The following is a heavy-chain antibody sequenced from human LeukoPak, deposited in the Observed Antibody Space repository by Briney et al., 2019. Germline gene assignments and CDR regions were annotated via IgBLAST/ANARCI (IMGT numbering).Heavy chain of an antibody. CDR1: GFTFSSYA. V-gene: IGHV3-23*01. CDR2: ISGSGGST. Sequence: PGGSLRLSCAASGFTFSSYAMSWVRQAPGKGLEWVSAISGSGGSTYYADSVKGRFTISRDNSKNTLYLQMNSLRAEDTAVYYCAKDSAEYSSSWSYSDYWGQGTLVTVSS. J-gene: IGHJ4*02. D-gene: IGHD6-13*01. CDR3: AKDSAEYSSSWSYSDY.